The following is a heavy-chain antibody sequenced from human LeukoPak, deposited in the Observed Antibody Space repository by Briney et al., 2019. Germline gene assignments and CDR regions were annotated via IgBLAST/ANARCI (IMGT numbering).Heavy chain of an antibody. Sequence: PGGSLRLSCVGSGFTFSSYAMTWVRQAPGTGLEWVSVITGSGENTWYADSVRGRFTISRDNSKNTLFLQMNSLRAEDTAVYFCAKSPYFYDSSGYYSVPIYYYYMDVWGNGTTVTVPS. D-gene: IGHD3-22*01. CDR3: AKSPYFYDSSGYYSVPIYYYYMDV. J-gene: IGHJ6*03. CDR2: ITGSGENT. V-gene: IGHV3-23*01. CDR1: GFTFSSYA.